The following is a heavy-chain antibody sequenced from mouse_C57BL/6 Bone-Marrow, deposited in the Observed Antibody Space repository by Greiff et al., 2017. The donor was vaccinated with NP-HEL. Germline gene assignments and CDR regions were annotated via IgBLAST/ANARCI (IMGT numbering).Heavy chain of an antibody. Sequence: VQLKESGPGLVAPSQSLSITCTVSGFSLTSYAISWVRQPPGKGLEWLGVIWTGGGTNYNSALKSRLSISKDNSKSQVFLKMNSLQTDDTARYYCARIYYSNWYWYFDVWGTGTTVTVSS. V-gene: IGHV2-9-1*01. D-gene: IGHD2-5*01. J-gene: IGHJ1*03. CDR3: ARIYYSNWYWYFDV. CDR1: GFSLTSYA. CDR2: IWTGGGT.